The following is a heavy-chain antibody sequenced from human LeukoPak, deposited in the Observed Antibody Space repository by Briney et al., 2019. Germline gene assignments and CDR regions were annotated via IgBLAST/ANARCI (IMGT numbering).Heavy chain of an antibody. Sequence: SETLSLTCAVYGGSFSGYYWSWIRQPPGKGLEWIGEINHSGSTNYNPSLKSRVTISVGTSKNQFSLKLSSVTAADTAVYYCARTFRESYYDFWSGYSTLDYWGQGTLVTVSS. V-gene: IGHV4-34*01. CDR2: INHSGST. CDR3: ARTFRESYYDFWSGYSTLDY. D-gene: IGHD3-3*01. CDR1: GGSFSGYY. J-gene: IGHJ4*02.